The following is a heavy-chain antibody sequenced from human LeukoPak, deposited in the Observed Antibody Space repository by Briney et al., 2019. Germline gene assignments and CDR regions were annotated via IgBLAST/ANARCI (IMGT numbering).Heavy chain of an antibody. D-gene: IGHD6-13*01. CDR2: IYYSGST. J-gene: IGHJ6*02. CDR3: ARRYSSSWYGMDV. CDR1: GGSIRSYY. V-gene: IGHV4-59*08. Sequence: SETLSLTCTVSGGSIRSYYWSWIRQPPGKGLEWIGYIYYSGSTNYNPSLKSRVTISVDTSKNQFSLKLSSVTAADTAVYYCARRYSSSWYGMDVWGQGTTVTVSS.